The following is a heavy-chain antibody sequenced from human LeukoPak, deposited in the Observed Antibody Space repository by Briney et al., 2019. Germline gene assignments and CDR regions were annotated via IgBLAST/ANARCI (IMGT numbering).Heavy chain of an antibody. J-gene: IGHJ4*02. V-gene: IGHV4-4*02. Sequence: PSGTLSLTCAVSGGSINTNNWWRWIRRPPGKGLEWIGEIFHSGNTNYNPSLKSRVTISGEQSKNQFSLKLTSVTAADTAIYYCARARNEILAGYYSFDYWGQGILVTVSS. CDR1: GGSINTNNW. D-gene: IGHD3-9*01. CDR2: IFHSGNT. CDR3: ARARNEILAGYYSFDY.